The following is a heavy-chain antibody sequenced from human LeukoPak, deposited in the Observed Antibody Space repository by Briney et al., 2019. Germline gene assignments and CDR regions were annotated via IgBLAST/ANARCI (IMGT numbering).Heavy chain of an antibody. V-gene: IGHV3-30*03. CDR2: ISYDGSNK. J-gene: IGHJ6*03. CDR3: ARDHRLTLYYYGSGSYAYYYYMDV. CDR1: GFTFSSYW. D-gene: IGHD3-10*01. Sequence: PGGSLRLSCAASGFTFSSYWMSWVRQAPGKGLEWVAVISYDGSNKYYADSVKGRFTISRDNSKNTLYLQMNSLRAEDTAVYYCARDHRLTLYYYGSGSYAYYYYMDVWGKGTTVTVSS.